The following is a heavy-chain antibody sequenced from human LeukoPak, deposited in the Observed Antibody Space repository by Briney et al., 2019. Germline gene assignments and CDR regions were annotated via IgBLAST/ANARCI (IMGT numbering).Heavy chain of an antibody. Sequence: GGSLRLSCAASGFTFNIYAMTWVRQDPGKGLEWVSAIGGSGDRTYYADCVKGRFTISRDNSKNTLYLQMNSLRAEDTAVYYCAKDRTQQPYGIFDYWGQGTLVTVSS. CDR2: IGGSGDRT. J-gene: IGHJ4*02. D-gene: IGHD6-13*01. CDR1: GFTFNIYA. V-gene: IGHV3-23*01. CDR3: AKDRTQQPYGIFDY.